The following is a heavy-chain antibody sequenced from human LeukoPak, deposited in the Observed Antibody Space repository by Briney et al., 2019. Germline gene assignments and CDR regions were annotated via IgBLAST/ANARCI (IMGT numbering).Heavy chain of an antibody. D-gene: IGHD4-17*01. CDR1: GYTFTGYY. CDR2: INPNSGGT. CDR3: ARDNDYGDYAEYYFDY. J-gene: IGHJ4*02. V-gene: IGHV1-2*02. Sequence: GASVKVSCKASGYTFTGYYMHWVRQAPGQGLEWMGWINPNSGGTNYAQKFQGRVTMTRDTSINTAYMELSRLRSDDTAVYYCARDNDYGDYAEYYFDYWGQGTLVTVSS.